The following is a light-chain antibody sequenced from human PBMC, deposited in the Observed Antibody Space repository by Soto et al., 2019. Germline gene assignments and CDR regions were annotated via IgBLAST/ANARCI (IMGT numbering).Light chain of an antibody. J-gene: IGKJ2*01. Sequence: LPQFQGTLSLSPGERATLSCRGSHSLSNNFLAWYQQKPGQAHRLLIYGVSSRATGVPDRFIGSGSGTDFTLTISRLEPEDFSVYYCQQYGDSPMYSFGQGTKGDIK. V-gene: IGKV3-20*01. CDR3: QQYGDSPMYS. CDR2: GVS. CDR1: HSLSNNF.